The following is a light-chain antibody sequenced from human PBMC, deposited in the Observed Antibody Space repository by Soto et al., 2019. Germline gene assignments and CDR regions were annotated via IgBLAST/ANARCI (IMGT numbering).Light chain of an antibody. V-gene: IGKV3-20*01. CDR3: QQYHWAPDT. CDR1: QSVSSSY. J-gene: IGKJ5*01. Sequence: EIVLTQSPGTLSLSPGERATLSCIASQSVSSSYLAWYQQRPGQAPRLVIYGASNRAAGIPDRFSGSGSGTDFTLTVSRLEPEDFAVYYCQQYHWAPDTFGQGTRLEIK. CDR2: GAS.